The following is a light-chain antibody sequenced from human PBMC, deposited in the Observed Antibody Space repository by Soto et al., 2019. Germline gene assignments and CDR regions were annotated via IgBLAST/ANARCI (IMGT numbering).Light chain of an antibody. CDR2: DAS. CDR1: QSVSSH. Sequence: EIVLTQSPATLSLSAGERATLSCRASQSVSSHLAWYQHKPGQAPRLLIYDASNRATGIPARFSGSGSGTDFTLTISSLEPEDFAVYYCQQRRNWPPVTFGGGTKVEIK. CDR3: QQRRNWPPVT. V-gene: IGKV3-11*01. J-gene: IGKJ4*01.